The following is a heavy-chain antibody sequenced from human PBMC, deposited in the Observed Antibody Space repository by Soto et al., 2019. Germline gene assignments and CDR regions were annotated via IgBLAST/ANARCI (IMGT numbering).Heavy chain of an antibody. D-gene: IGHD3-16*01. CDR2: IIPILGTA. CDR1: GDTFSTYA. Sequence: QVQLVQSGAEVKKPGSSVKVSCKASGDTFSTYAINWVRQAPGQGLEWMGWIIPILGTANYAQKFQGRVTITAGESTSTVYMELSSLRSEDTAVYYCARELCLYNSSAYTHYYYGMDVWGQGTTVTVSS. J-gene: IGHJ6*02. V-gene: IGHV1-69*01. CDR3: ARELCLYNSSAYTHYYYGMDV.